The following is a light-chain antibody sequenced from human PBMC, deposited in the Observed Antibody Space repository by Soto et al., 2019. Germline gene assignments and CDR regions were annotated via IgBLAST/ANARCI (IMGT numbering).Light chain of an antibody. Sequence: QSVLTQPASVSDSPGQSITISCTGTSSDVGGSNFVSWYQQHPGKPRKLIIYDVANRPSGVSNRFSGSKSGSTASLIISRLQTEDEADYYCVSYTSSTSYGFGTGTKVTVL. CDR3: VSYTSSTSYG. J-gene: IGLJ1*01. V-gene: IGLV2-14*03. CDR1: SSDVGGSNF. CDR2: DVA.